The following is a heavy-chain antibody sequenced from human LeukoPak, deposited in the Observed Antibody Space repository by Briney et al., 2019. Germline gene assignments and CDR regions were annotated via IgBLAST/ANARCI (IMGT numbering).Heavy chain of an antibody. D-gene: IGHD3-22*01. CDR3: AREYYDSSGVKYAFDI. CDR2: IDPTSGGT. Sequence: ASVKVSCKGSGYTFTDYYLHWARQAPGQGLEWMGSIDPTSGGTKFAQKFQGRVTMTGDTSITTAYMELSRLRSDDTAVYYCAREYYDSSGVKYAFDIWGQGTTVTVSS. V-gene: IGHV1-2*02. J-gene: IGHJ3*02. CDR1: GYTFTDYY.